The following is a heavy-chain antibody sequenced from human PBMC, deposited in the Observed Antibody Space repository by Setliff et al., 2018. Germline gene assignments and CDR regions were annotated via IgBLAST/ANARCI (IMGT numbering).Heavy chain of an antibody. CDR2: INPRTGVT. Sequence: ASVKVSCKASGYTFTGHYIHWVRQAPGQGLEWMGWINPRTGVTNYAQKFKGRVTMTRDTSITTVYMDWSSLKSDDTAVYYCARGTDYHGSGSYCAKDVWGKGTTVTVSS. J-gene: IGHJ6*04. V-gene: IGHV1-2*02. CDR1: GYTFTGHY. D-gene: IGHD3-10*01. CDR3: ARGTDYHGSGSYCAKDV.